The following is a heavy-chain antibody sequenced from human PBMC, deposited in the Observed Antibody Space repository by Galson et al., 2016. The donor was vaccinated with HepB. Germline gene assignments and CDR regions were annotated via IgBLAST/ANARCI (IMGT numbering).Heavy chain of an antibody. J-gene: IGHJ5*02. Sequence: SVKVSCKASGGTFSSYGINWVRQAPGQGLEWMGGIIPMFGTANYAQKFRGRITITADESTSTAYMEVNSLRSEDTAVYYCARDSKSGLVWFDPWGQGTLVTVSS. CDR1: GGTFSSYG. CDR3: ARDSKSGLVWFDP. D-gene: IGHD6-25*01. V-gene: IGHV1-69*13. CDR2: IIPMFGTA.